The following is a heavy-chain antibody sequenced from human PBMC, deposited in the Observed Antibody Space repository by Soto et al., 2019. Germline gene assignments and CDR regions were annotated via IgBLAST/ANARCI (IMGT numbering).Heavy chain of an antibody. CDR1: GFTFSSYG. D-gene: IGHD1-7*01. CDR3: AKDRTTMYDAFDI. V-gene: IGHV3-23*04. J-gene: IGHJ3*02. CDR2: ITGSGGST. Sequence: VQLVESGGGVVQPGRSLRLSCAASGFTFSSYGMHWVRQAPGKGLEWVSTITGSGGSTYYADSVKGRFAISRDNSKTTVYLRMNTLRAEDTAVYYCAKDRTTMYDAFDIWGQGTMVTVSS.